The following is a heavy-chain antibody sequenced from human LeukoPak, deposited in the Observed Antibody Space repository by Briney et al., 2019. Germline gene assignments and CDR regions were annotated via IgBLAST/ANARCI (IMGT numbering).Heavy chain of an antibody. D-gene: IGHD2-21*01. J-gene: IGHJ4*02. V-gene: IGHV3-74*01. Sequence: PGGSLRHSCAASGFNFINTWMHWVRQAPGKGLVWVARIKNDGSGIIYADSVKGRFTISRDNARNTLYLQMNSLRAEDTAVYYCARERGVSHPFDYWGQGTLVTVSS. CDR1: GFNFINTW. CDR2: IKNDGSGI. CDR3: ARERGVSHPFDY.